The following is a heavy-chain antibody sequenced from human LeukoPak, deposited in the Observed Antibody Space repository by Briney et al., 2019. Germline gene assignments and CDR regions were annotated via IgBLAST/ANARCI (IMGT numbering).Heavy chain of an antibody. D-gene: IGHD3-22*01. Sequence: GASVKVSCKASGGTFSSYAISWVRQAPGQGLEWMGGIIPIFGTANYAQKFQGRVTITTDESTSTAYMELSSLRAEDTAVYYCAKCIVVVTREAFDIWGQGTMVTVSS. CDR1: GGTFSSYA. CDR3: AKCIVVVTREAFDI. J-gene: IGHJ3*02. V-gene: IGHV1-69*05. CDR2: IIPIFGTA.